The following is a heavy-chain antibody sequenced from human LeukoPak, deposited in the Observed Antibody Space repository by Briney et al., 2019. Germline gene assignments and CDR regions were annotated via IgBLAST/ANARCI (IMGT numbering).Heavy chain of an antibody. V-gene: IGHV4-31*03. J-gene: IGHJ5*02. Sequence: SETLSLTCTVSGGSISSGGYYWSRIRQHPGKGLEWIGYIYYSGSTYYNPSLKSRVTISVDTSKNQFSLKLSSVTVADTAVYYCARDQLAAGWFDPWGQGTLVTVSS. CDR1: GGSISSGGYY. CDR3: ARDQLAAGWFDP. CDR2: IYYSGST. D-gene: IGHD1-1*01.